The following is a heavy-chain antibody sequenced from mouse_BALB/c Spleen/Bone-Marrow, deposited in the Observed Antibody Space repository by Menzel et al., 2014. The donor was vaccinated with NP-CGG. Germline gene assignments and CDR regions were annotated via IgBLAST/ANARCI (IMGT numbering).Heavy chain of an antibody. CDR3: ARRDYRYDGFAY. V-gene: IGHV1S34*01. J-gene: IGHJ3*01. D-gene: IGHD2-14*01. CDR2: ISCYNGAT. Sequence: SLAWIGYISCYNGATSYNQKFKGKATFTVDTSSSTAYMQFNSLTSEDSAVYFCARRDYRYDGFAYWGQGTLVTVSA.